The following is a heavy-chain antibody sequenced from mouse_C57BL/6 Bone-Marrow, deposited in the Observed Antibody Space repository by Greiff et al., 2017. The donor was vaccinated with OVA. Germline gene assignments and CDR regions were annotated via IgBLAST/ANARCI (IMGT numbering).Heavy chain of an antibody. V-gene: IGHV10-1*01. J-gene: IGHJ4*01. D-gene: IGHD1-1*01. CDR3: VRQGNTVVADYAMDY. Sequence: EVKVVESGGGLVQPKGSLKLSCAASGFSFNTYAMNWVRQAPGKGLEWVARIRSKSNNYATYYADSVKDRFTISRDDSESMLYLQMNNLKTEDTAMYYCVRQGNTVVADYAMDYWGQGTSVTVSS. CDR1: GFSFNTYA. CDR2: IRSKSNNYAT.